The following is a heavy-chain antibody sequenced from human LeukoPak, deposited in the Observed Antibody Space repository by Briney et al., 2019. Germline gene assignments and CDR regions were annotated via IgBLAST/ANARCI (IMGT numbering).Heavy chain of an antibody. CDR3: ARDLLSYYYGSSGYGEGYYYMDV. V-gene: IGHV1-69*05. CDR1: GGTFSSYA. Sequence: ASMKVSRKASGGTFSSYAISWVRQAPGQGLEWMGGIIPIFGTANYAQKFQGRVTITTDESTSTVYMELSSLRSEDTAVYYCARDLLSYYYGSSGYGEGYYYMDVWGKGTTVTVSS. CDR2: IIPIFGTA. J-gene: IGHJ6*03. D-gene: IGHD3-22*01.